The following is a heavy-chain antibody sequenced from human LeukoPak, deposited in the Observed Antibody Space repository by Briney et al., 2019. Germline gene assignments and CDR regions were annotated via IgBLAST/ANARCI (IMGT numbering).Heavy chain of an antibody. CDR1: GGSFSGYY. J-gene: IGHJ4*02. V-gene: IGHV4-34*01. CDR2: IYYSGST. D-gene: IGHD3-9*01. CDR3: ARASVLTGYYTTVTFDY. Sequence: SETLSLTCAVYGGSFSGYYWSWIRQPPGKGLEWIGDIYYSGSTNYNPSLKSRVTISVDTSKNQFSLKLNSVTAADTAIYYCARASVLTGYYTTVTFDYWGQGTLVTVSS.